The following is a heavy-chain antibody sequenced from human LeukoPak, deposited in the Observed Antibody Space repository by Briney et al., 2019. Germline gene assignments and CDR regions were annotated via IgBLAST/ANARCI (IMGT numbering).Heavy chain of an antibody. D-gene: IGHD2/OR15-2a*01. V-gene: IGHV4-39*07. CDR1: GGSISSRTYY. Sequence: PETLSLTCTVSGGSISSRTYYWGWIRQPPGKGLEWIGSIYYTGSTFYNPSLKSRVTISVDTSKNQFSMKLSSVTAADVAVYFCAREWTTWGAFDIWGQGTMVTVSS. CDR3: AREWTTWGAFDI. CDR2: IYYTGST. J-gene: IGHJ3*02.